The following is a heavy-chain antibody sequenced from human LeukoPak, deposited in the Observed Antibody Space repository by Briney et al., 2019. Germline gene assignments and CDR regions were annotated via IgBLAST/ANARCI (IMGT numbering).Heavy chain of an antibody. CDR2: IYYNGDT. CDR3: ARDFIAAAGSYFDY. CDR1: GGSITGYS. D-gene: IGHD6-13*01. J-gene: IGHJ4*02. Sequence: SETLSLTCSVSGGSITGYSWSWIRQTPGKGLEWIGYIYYNGDTHYNPSLNSRLSMSVDTPNKQFSLNLRSVTAADTAVYYCARDFIAAAGSYFDYWGQGTLVTVSS. V-gene: IGHV4-59*01.